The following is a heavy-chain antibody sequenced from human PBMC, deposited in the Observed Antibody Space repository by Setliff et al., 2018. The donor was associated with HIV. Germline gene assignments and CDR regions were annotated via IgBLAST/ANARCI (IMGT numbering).Heavy chain of an antibody. D-gene: IGHD3-22*01. J-gene: IGHJ3*01. CDR1: GFRFDDYA. CDR2: INWNSGRI. CDR3: AKDLDSRNWPRGAFDF. V-gene: IGHV3-9*01. Sequence: PGGSLRLSCAASGFRFDDYAMQWVRQAPGKGLEWVSGINWNSGRIVYADFVQGRFTISRDNSKSTLYLQMNSLRPEDTAVYYCAKDLDSRNWPRGAFDFWGLGTMVTVSS.